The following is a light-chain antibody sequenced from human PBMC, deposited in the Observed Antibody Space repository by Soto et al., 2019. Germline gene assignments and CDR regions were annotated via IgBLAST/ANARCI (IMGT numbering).Light chain of an antibody. Sequence: EIVLTQSPATLSLSPGERATLSCRASQSVSRYLAWYQQTPGQAPRLLIYDASNRATGIPARFSGSGAGTDFTLTISSLEPEDFAVYYCQQRSNWPITFGQGTRLENK. J-gene: IGKJ5*01. CDR2: DAS. V-gene: IGKV3-11*01. CDR1: QSVSRY. CDR3: QQRSNWPIT.